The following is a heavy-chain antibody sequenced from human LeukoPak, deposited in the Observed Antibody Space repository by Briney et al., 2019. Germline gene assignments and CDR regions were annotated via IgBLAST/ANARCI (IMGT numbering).Heavy chain of an antibody. CDR3: ARVGRHYGDYVRAHFGWFDP. D-gene: IGHD4-17*01. Sequence: PSETLSLTCTVSGGSISSYYWSWIRQPPGKGLEWIGYIYYSGSTNYNPSLKSRVTISVDTSKNQFSLKLSSVTAADTAVYYCARVGRHYGDYVRAHFGWFDPWGQGTLVTVSS. V-gene: IGHV4-59*08. CDR2: IYYSGST. CDR1: GGSISSYY. J-gene: IGHJ5*02.